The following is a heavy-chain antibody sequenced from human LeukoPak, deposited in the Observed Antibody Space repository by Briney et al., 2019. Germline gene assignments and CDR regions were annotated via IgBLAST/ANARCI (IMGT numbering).Heavy chain of an antibody. CDR2: IRWNSGSI. J-gene: IGHJ5*02. Sequence: PGRSLRLSCAASGFTFDDYAMHWVRQAPGKGLEWVSGIRWNSGSIGYADSVKGRFTISRDNAKNSLYLQMNSLRAEDTALYYCAKYMGGAGRSGWSWGQGTLGTLSS. CDR1: GFTFDDYA. CDR3: AKYMGGAGRSGWS. D-gene: IGHD6-19*01. V-gene: IGHV3-9*01.